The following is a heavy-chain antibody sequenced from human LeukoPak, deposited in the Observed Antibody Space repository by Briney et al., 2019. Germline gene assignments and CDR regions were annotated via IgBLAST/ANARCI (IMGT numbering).Heavy chain of an antibody. CDR1: GFTFSSYA. J-gene: IGHJ6*02. CDR2: ISYDGSNK. V-gene: IGHV3-30-3*01. D-gene: IGHD2-2*01. Sequence: PGGSLRLSCAASGFTFSSYAMHWVRQAPVKGLEWVAVISYDGSNKYYADSVKGRFTISRDNSKNTLYLQMNSLRAEDTAVYYCARDGGDIVVVPAADYYYYYGMDVWGQGTTVTVSS. CDR3: ARDGGDIVVVPAADYYYYYGMDV.